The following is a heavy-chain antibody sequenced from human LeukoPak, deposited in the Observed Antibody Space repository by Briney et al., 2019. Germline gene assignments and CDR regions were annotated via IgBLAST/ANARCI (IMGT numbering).Heavy chain of an antibody. Sequence: PGGSLRLSCAASGFTFSSYSMNWVRQAPGKGLEWVSYISSSSGTIYYADSVKGRFTISKDNAKNSLYLQMNSLRAEDTAVYYCVRDLALALWGQGTLVIVSS. V-gene: IGHV3-48*01. CDR2: ISSSSGTI. D-gene: IGHD3-3*02. J-gene: IGHJ4*02. CDR3: VRDLALAL. CDR1: GFTFSSYS.